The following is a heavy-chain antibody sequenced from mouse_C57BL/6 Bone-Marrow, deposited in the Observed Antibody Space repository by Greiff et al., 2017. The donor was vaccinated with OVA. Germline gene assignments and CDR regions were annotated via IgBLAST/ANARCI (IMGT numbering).Heavy chain of an antibody. Sequence: QVQLQQPGAELVRPGSSVKLSCKASGYTFTSYWMHWVKQRPIQGLEWIGNIDPSDSATHYNPKFKDKATLTVDKSSSTAYMQLSSLTSEDSAVYYCARRGELQLRGWYYFDYWGQGTTLTVSS. D-gene: IGHD3-1*01. CDR1: GYTFTSYW. J-gene: IGHJ2*01. CDR2: IDPSDSAT. V-gene: IGHV1-52*01. CDR3: ARRGELQLRGWYYFDY.